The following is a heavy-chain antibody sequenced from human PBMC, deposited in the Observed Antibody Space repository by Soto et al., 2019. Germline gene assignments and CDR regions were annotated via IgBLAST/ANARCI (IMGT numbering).Heavy chain of an antibody. D-gene: IGHD5-18*01. CDR2: MWYDGTNK. Sequence: QVQLVESGGGVVQPGRSLRLSCVVSGLTFSIYGIHWVRQAPGKGLEWVALMWYDGTNKYYADSVKGRFTVTSENSRNTVYLQMDSLRAEDTAVYYCARGSGRGFNYLDYWGQGTLVTVSS. CDR1: GLTFSIYG. CDR3: ARGSGRGFNYLDY. V-gene: IGHV3-33*01. J-gene: IGHJ4*02.